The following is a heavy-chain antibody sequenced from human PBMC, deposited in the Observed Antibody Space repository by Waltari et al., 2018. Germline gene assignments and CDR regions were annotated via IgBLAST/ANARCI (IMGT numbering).Heavy chain of an antibody. CDR1: GFPFGPYW. V-gene: IGHV3-7*01. CDR2: IKQNGREK. Sequence: EVQLVESGGGLVQPGGSLRLSCVGHGFPFGPYWMSWVRQSPGKGLEGVANIKQNGREKSYVDSVKGRFIISRDDAQNSLYLQLNSLRAEDTAVYYCARRRGGGYWYFDLWGRGTLVTVSS. CDR3: ARRRGGGYWYFDL. D-gene: IGHD2-15*01. J-gene: IGHJ2*01.